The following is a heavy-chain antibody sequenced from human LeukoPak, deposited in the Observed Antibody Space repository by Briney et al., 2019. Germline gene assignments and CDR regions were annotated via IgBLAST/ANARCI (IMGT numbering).Heavy chain of an antibody. Sequence: SVKVSCKASGGTFSSYAISWVRQAPGRGLEWMGGIIPIFGTANYAQKFQGRVTITADESTSTAYMELSSLRSEDTAVYYCAREGDIVATTRPGNFDYWGQGTLVTSPQ. J-gene: IGHJ4*02. V-gene: IGHV1-69*13. CDR2: IIPIFGTA. CDR1: GGTFSSYA. CDR3: AREGDIVATTRPGNFDY. D-gene: IGHD5-12*01.